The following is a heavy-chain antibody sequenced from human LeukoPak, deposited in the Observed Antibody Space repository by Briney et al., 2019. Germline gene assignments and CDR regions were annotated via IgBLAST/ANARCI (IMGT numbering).Heavy chain of an antibody. D-gene: IGHD5-24*01. CDR2: INHSGST. J-gene: IGHJ4*02. Sequence: PSETLSLTCTVSGGSISSSSYYWGWIRQPPGKGLEWIGEINHSGSTNYNPSLKSRVTISVDTSKNQFSLKLSPVTAADTAVYYCARGGGGDGYNYDYWGQGTLVTVSS. CDR3: ARGGGGDGYNYDY. V-gene: IGHV4-39*07. CDR1: GGSISSSSYY.